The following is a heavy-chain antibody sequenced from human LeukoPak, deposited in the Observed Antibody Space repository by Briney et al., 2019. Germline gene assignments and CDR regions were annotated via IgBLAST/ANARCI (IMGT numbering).Heavy chain of an antibody. D-gene: IGHD6-13*01. CDR2: IRYDGSNK. Sequence: PGGSLRLSCAASGFTFSSYAMHWVRQAPGKGLEWVAFIRYDGSNKYYADSVKGRFTISRDNSKNTLYFQMNSLRAEDTAVYYCAKDAAAGTRPYYSDYWGQGTLVTVSS. J-gene: IGHJ4*02. V-gene: IGHV3-30*02. CDR1: GFTFSSYA. CDR3: AKDAAAGTRPYYSDY.